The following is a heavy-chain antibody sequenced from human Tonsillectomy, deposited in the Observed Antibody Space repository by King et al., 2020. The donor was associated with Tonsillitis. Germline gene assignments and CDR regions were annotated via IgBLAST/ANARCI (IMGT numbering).Heavy chain of an antibody. CDR1: GFTFSDCG. V-gene: IGHV3-30*18. Sequence: VQLVESGGGVVQPGRSLRLSCAASGFTFSDCGMHWVRQAPGKGLDWVAAISYDGSDKDYGDSVRGRFTISRDNSRNTLCLQVNSLRADDTAVYYCAKEGGAQYCSSATCSADYWGQGTLVTVSS. CDR3: AKEGGAQYCSSATCSADY. J-gene: IGHJ4*02. CDR2: ISYDGSDK. D-gene: IGHD2-2*01.